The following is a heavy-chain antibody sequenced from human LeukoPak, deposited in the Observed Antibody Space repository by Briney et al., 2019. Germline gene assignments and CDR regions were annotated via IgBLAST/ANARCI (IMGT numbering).Heavy chain of an antibody. J-gene: IGHJ2*01. Sequence: SETLSLTCTVSGGSISTYYWSWIRQPPGKGLEWVGSIHYSGRSNSNPSLTGRLTISVDTSKNQFSLKLSSVTASDTAVYYCARDQTAVTTAAWYFDLWGRGTLVTVSS. CDR2: IHYSGRS. D-gene: IGHD4-17*01. CDR1: GGSISTYY. CDR3: ARDQTAVTTAAWYFDL. V-gene: IGHV4-59*01.